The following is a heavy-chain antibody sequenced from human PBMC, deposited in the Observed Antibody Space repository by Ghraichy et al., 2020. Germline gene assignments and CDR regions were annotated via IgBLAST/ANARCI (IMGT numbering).Heavy chain of an antibody. Sequence: ASVKVSCKASGYTFTSYGISWVRQAPGQGLEWMGWISAYNGNTNYAQKLQGRVTMTTDTSTSTAYMELRSLRSDDTAVYYCARSHHYDFWSGYYYYGMDVWGQGTTVTVSS. D-gene: IGHD3-3*01. CDR2: ISAYNGNT. CDR3: ARSHHYDFWSGYYYYGMDV. V-gene: IGHV1-18*01. CDR1: GYTFTSYG. J-gene: IGHJ6*02.